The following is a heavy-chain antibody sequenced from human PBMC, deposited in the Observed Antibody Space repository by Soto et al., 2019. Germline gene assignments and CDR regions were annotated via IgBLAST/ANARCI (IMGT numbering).Heavy chain of an antibody. V-gene: IGHV3-23*01. D-gene: IGHD3-3*01. CDR2: ISGSGGST. CDR3: AKGGTYYDFWSGYSRGNYYYGIDV. J-gene: IGHJ6*02. CDR1: GFTFSSYA. Sequence: PGGSLRLSCAASGFTFSSYAMSWVRQAQGKGLEWVSAISGSGGSTYYADSVKGRFTISRDNSKNTLYLQMNSLKAEDTVVYYCAKGGTYYDFWSGYSRGNYYYGIDVWGQGTTVTVSS.